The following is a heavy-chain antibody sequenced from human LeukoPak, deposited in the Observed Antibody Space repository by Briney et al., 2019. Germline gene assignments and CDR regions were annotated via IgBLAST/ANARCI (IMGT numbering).Heavy chain of an antibody. V-gene: IGHV1-8*01. Sequence: ASVKVSCKASGYTFTSYDINWVRQATGQGLQWMEWMNPNSGNTGYAQKFQGRVTMTRNTSISTAYMELSSLRSEDTAVYYCARFVAVAGTPLDYWGQGTLVTVSS. CDR1: GYTFTSYD. J-gene: IGHJ4*02. CDR3: ARFVAVAGTPLDY. CDR2: MNPNSGNT. D-gene: IGHD6-19*01.